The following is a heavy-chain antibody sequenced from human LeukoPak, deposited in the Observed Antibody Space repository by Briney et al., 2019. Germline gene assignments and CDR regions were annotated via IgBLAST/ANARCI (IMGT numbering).Heavy chain of an antibody. CDR1: GFTFSSHG. Sequence: GGSLRLSCAASGFTFSSHGMNWVRQAPGKGLEWVSGISPSGDITYYADSVKGRFTISRDNSKNRVYLQMDSLRFEDAAVYYCAQGLAYIRFDNWGQGTLVTVSS. D-gene: IGHD1-1*01. V-gene: IGHV3-23*01. CDR2: ISPSGDIT. CDR3: AQGLAYIRFDN. J-gene: IGHJ4*02.